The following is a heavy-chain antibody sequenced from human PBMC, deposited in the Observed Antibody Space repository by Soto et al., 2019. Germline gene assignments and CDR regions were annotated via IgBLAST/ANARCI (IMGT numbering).Heavy chain of an antibody. Sequence: SETLSLTCAVYGGSFSGYYWSWIRQPPGKGLEWIGEINHSGSTNYNTSLKSRVTISVDTSKNQFSLKLSSVTAADTAVYYCARGSTPGYSYGSDYWGQGTLVTVSS. CDR3: ARGSTPGYSYGSDY. CDR2: INHSGST. J-gene: IGHJ4*02. V-gene: IGHV4-34*01. D-gene: IGHD5-18*01. CDR1: GGSFSGYY.